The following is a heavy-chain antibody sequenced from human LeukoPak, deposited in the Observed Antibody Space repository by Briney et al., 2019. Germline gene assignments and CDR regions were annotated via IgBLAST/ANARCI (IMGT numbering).Heavy chain of an antibody. D-gene: IGHD3-22*01. CDR3: ARPIDSSGYYGGTFDY. V-gene: IGHV3-48*01. CDR1: GFTFSSYS. CDR2: ISSSSSTI. Sequence: GGSLRLSCAASGFTFSSYSMNWVRQAPGKGLEWVSYISSSSSTIYYADSVKGRFTISRDNAKNSLYLQMNSLRAEDTAVYYCARPIDSSGYYGGTFDYWGQGTLVTVSS. J-gene: IGHJ4*02.